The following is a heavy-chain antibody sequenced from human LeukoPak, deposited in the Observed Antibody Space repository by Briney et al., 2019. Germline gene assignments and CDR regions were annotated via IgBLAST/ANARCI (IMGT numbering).Heavy chain of an antibody. CDR1: GFTFSSYA. V-gene: IGHV3-15*01. D-gene: IGHD3-3*01. J-gene: IGHJ5*02. CDR2: IKSETDGGTT. CDR3: ATSLWRDWFDP. Sequence: GGSLRLSCAASGFTFSSYAMSWVRQAPGKGLEWVGRIKSETDGGTTDYAAPVKGRFTISRDDSKTTLFLQMTSLKIDDTAVYYCATSLWRDWFDPWGQGTLVTVSS.